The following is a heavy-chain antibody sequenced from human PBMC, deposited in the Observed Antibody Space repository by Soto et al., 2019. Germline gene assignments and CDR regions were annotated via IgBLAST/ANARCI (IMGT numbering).Heavy chain of an antibody. Sequence: HPGGSLRLSCAASGFTFSSYEMNWVRQAPGKGLEWISYISSSGSAIYYADSVKGRFTISRDNAKNSLYLQMNSLRAEDTAVYYCVKGHESSYYYYYYVMDVWGQGTTVTVSS. CDR1: GFTFSSYE. CDR2: ISSSGSAI. V-gene: IGHV3-48*03. D-gene: IGHD1-26*01. J-gene: IGHJ6*02. CDR3: VKGHESSYYYYYYVMDV.